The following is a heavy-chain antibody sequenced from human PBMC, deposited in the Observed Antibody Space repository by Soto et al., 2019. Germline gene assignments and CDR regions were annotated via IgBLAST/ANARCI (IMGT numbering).Heavy chain of an antibody. V-gene: IGHV4-34*01. CDR3: ARVNDMGQQLADPPFDY. Sequence: PSETLSLTCAVYGGSFSGYYWSWIRQPPGKGLEWIGEINHSGSTNYNPSLKSRVTISVDTSKNQFSLKLSSVTAADTAVYYCARVNDMGQQLADPPFDYWGQGTLVTVS. CDR1: GGSFSGYY. CDR2: INHSGST. J-gene: IGHJ4*02. D-gene: IGHD6-13*01.